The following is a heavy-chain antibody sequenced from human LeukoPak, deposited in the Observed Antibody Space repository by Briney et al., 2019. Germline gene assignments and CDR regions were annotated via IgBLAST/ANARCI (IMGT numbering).Heavy chain of an antibody. J-gene: IGHJ3*02. V-gene: IGHV3-11*04. CDR1: GFTFSDYY. D-gene: IGHD2-2*01. CDR3: ARDRRCCSSTSCPSDAFDI. Sequence: PGGSLRLSCAASGFTFSDYYMSWIRQAPGKGLEWVSYISSSGSTIYYADSVKGRFTISRDNAKNSLYLQMNSLRAEDTAVYYCARDRRCCSSTSCPSDAFDIWGQGTMVTVSS. CDR2: ISSSGSTI.